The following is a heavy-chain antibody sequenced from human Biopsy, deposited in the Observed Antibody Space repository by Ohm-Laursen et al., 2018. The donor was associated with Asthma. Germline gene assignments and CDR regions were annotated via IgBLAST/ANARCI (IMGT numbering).Heavy chain of an antibody. CDR3: ARAVDYSHYYGMDV. V-gene: IGHV1-18*01. Sequence: SVKVSCKTSGYTFNSAGITWVRQAPGQGLEWMGWISVYNGNTKVAQKLQDRVTMTTDTSTSTAYMELRSLRSDDTAVYFCARAVDYSHYYGMDVWGQGTTVTVS. CDR2: ISVYNGNT. CDR1: GYTFNSAG. D-gene: IGHD3-10*01. J-gene: IGHJ6*02.